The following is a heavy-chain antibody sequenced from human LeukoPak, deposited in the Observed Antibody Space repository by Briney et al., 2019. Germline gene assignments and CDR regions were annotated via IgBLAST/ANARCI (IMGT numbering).Heavy chain of an antibody. CDR3: SRESGPYCPFGH. Sequence: SETLSLTCTVSGGSINNYYWSWIRQSPGKGLEWIGCFYNSGNTNYNPSLKSRVTISVDTSKNQFSLRLNSVTAADTAVYYCSRESGPYCPFGHWGQGTLVAVTS. J-gene: IGHJ5*02. CDR1: GGSINNYY. V-gene: IGHV4-59*12. CDR2: FYNSGNT. D-gene: IGHD1-26*01.